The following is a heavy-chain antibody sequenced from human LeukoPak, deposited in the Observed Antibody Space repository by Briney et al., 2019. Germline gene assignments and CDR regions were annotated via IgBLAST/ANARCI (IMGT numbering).Heavy chain of an antibody. V-gene: IGHV4-34*01. CDR3: ARAAGTRGTNWFDP. CDR2: INHSGST. CDR1: GGSFSGYY. Sequence: SETLSLTCAVYGGSFSGYYWSWIRQPPGKGLEWIGEINHSGSTNYSPSLKSRVTISVDTSKNQFSLKLSSVTAADTAVYYCARAAGTRGTNWFDPWGQGTLVTVSS. D-gene: IGHD1-7*01. J-gene: IGHJ5*02.